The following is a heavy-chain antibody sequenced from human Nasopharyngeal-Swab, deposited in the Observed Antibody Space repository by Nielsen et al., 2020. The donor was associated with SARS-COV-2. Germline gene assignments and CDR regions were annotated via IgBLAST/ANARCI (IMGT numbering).Heavy chain of an antibody. J-gene: IGHJ4*02. Sequence: GESLNISCAASGFTFSSYSMNWVRQAPGKGLEWVSYISSSSTIYYADSVKGRFTISRDNAKNSLYLQMNSLRDEDTAVYYCAREATMVRGGRGYWGQGTLVTVSS. V-gene: IGHV3-48*02. CDR2: ISSSSTI. CDR1: GFTFSSYS. D-gene: IGHD3-10*01. CDR3: AREATMVRGGRGY.